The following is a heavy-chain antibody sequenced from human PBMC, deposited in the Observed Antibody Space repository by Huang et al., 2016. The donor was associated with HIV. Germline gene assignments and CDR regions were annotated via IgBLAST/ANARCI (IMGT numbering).Heavy chain of an antibody. D-gene: IGHD5-12*01. V-gene: IGHV3-30-3*01. J-gene: IGHJ6*03. CDR1: RFTFSNYA. Sequence: QVQLVASGGGVVQPGRSLRLSCAASRFTFSNYAMHWVRQAPGKGLEWVAVISYDGSNKYYADSVKGRFTISRDNSKNTLYLQMNSLRAEDTAVYYCARDLWLRDLYYYYYMDVWGKGTTVTVSS. CDR2: ISYDGSNK. CDR3: ARDLWLRDLYYYYYMDV.